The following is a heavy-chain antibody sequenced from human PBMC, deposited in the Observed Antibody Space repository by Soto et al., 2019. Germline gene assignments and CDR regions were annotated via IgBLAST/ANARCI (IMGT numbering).Heavy chain of an antibody. CDR2: IYYSGST. J-gene: IGHJ3*02. V-gene: IGHV4-59*01. Sequence: SETLSLTCTVSGGSISSYYWSWIRQPPGKGLEWIGYIYYSGSTNYNPSLKSRVTISVDTFKNQFSLKLSSVTAADTAVYYCARLCGGDCYDAFDIWGQGTMVTVSS. CDR1: GGSISSYY. D-gene: IGHD2-21*02. CDR3: ARLCGGDCYDAFDI.